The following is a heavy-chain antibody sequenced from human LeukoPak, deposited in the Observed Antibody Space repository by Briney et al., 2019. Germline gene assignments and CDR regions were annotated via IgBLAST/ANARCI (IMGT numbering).Heavy chain of an antibody. Sequence: GGSLRLSCAASGFTFSTYTLDWVRQAPGKGLEWVSCISPSSDYMYYADSVKGRFTISRDNAKNSVYLLMNNLRAEDTAVYYCARDPTTGYYKGQAFDIWGQGTTVTVSS. J-gene: IGHJ3*02. CDR2: ISPSSDYM. D-gene: IGHD3-9*01. V-gene: IGHV3-21*01. CDR1: GFTFSTYT. CDR3: ARDPTTGYYKGQAFDI.